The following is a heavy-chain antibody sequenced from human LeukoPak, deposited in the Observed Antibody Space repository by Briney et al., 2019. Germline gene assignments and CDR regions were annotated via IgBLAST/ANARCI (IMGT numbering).Heavy chain of an antibody. D-gene: IGHD4-11*01. V-gene: IGHV3-30-3*01. CDR3: ARVDYSNYLLIYYYYYMDV. J-gene: IGHJ6*03. CDR1: GFTFSSYA. CDR2: ISYDGSNK. Sequence: GGSLRLSCAASGFTFSSYAMHWVRQAPGKGLEGVAVISYDGSNKYYADSVKGRFTISRDNSKNTLYLQMNSLRAEDTAVYYCARVDYSNYLLIYYYYYMDVWGKGTTVTVSS.